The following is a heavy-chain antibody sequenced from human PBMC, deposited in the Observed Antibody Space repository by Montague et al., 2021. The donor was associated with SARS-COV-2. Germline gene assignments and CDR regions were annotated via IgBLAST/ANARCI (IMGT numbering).Heavy chain of an antibody. CDR2: TYYRSKWDS. D-gene: IGHD3-9*01. Sequence: CAISGDSVSRQSVAWNWIRQSPSRGLEWLGRTYYRSKWDSDYAEXVKRRLVITPDTSKNQVSLQLNSVIPEDTAVYFCASSGITLTGLDAFDIWGQGAMVTVSS. CDR3: ASSGITLTGLDAFDI. V-gene: IGHV6-1*01. J-gene: IGHJ3*02. CDR1: GDSVSRQSVA.